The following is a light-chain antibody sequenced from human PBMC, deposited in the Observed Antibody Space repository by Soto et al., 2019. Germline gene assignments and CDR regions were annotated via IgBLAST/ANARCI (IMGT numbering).Light chain of an antibody. J-gene: IGKJ1*01. CDR2: GAS. Sequence: EIVLTQSPGTLSLSPGERATLSCRASQSVSNNYLAWYQPNPAQAPRLLISGASNRATGIPDRFSGSGSGTDSTLTISRLEPEDFAVYYCQQYGSSGTFGQGTKVDIK. V-gene: IGKV3-20*01. CDR1: QSVSNNY. CDR3: QQYGSSGT.